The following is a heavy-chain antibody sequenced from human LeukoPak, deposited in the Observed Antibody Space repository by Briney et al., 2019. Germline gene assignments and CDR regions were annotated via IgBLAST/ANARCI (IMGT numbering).Heavy chain of an antibody. J-gene: IGHJ4*02. Sequence: AAVKVSCKASGYTFTGYYMHGGRQAPGQGLEWMGWINPNSGGTNYAQKFQGRVTMTRDTSISTAYMELSRLRSDDTAVYYCARSSGWKYNIDYWGQGTLVTVSS. CDR3: ARSSGWKYNIDY. CDR2: INPNSGGT. V-gene: IGHV1-2*02. CDR1: GYTFTGYY. D-gene: IGHD6-19*01.